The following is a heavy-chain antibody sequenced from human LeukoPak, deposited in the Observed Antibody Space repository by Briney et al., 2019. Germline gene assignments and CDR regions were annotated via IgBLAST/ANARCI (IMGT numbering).Heavy chain of an antibody. V-gene: IGHV4-34*01. CDR3: ARGGGYDILTGYYVRPLFDY. CDR1: GGSFSGYY. J-gene: IGHJ4*02. CDR2: INHSGST. Sequence: SETLSLTCAVYGGSFSGYYWSWLRQPPGKGLEWIGEINHSGSTNYNPSLKSRVTISVDTSKNQFSLKLSSVTAADTAVCYYARGGGYDILTGYYVRPLFDYWGQGTLVTVSS. D-gene: IGHD3-9*01.